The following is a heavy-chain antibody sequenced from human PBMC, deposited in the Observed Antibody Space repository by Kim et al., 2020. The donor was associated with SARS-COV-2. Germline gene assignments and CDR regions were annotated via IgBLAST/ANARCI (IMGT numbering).Heavy chain of an antibody. V-gene: IGHV1-18*01. D-gene: IGHD6-6*01. Sequence: ASVKVSCKASGYTFTSYGISWVRQAPGQGLEWMGWISAYNGNTNYAQKLQGRVTMTTDTSTSTAYMELRSLRSDDTAVYYCARVVSSSWSYYYYYGMDVWGQGTTVTVSS. J-gene: IGHJ6*02. CDR3: ARVVSSSWSYYYYYGMDV. CDR1: GYTFTSYG. CDR2: ISAYNGNT.